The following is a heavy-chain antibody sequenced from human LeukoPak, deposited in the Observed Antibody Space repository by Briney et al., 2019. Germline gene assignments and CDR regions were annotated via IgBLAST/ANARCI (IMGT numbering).Heavy chain of an antibody. Sequence: GGSPRLSCEASGFTFSNYGMHWVRQAPGRGLEWVALISYDGSNKYYADSVKGRFTISRDNSKNTLYLQMNSLRAEDTAVYYCAKETYLPLDYWGQGTLVTVSS. J-gene: IGHJ4*02. D-gene: IGHD2/OR15-2a*01. V-gene: IGHV3-30*18. CDR3: AKETYLPLDY. CDR1: GFTFSNYG. CDR2: ISYDGSNK.